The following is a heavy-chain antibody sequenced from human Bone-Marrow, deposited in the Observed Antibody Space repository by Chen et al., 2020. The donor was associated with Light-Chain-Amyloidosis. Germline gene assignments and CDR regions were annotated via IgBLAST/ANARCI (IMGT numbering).Heavy chain of an antibody. CDR2: TFYRSKWYN. V-gene: IGHV6-1*01. CDR1: GDSASRNSPA. Sequence: QVQLQQSGPGLVKPSQTLSLTCAISGDSASRNSPAWNWIRQSPSRGLEWLGRTFYRSKWYNDYAVSVKSRVTINPDTSKNQFSLQLNSVTPEDTAVYYCAREGGGHPIAALDYWGQGTLVTVSS. CDR3: AREGGGHPIAALDY. J-gene: IGHJ4*02. D-gene: IGHD6-6*01.